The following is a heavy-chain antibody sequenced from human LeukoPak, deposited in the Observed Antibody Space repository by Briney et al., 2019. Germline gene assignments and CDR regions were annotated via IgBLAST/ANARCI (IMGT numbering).Heavy chain of an antibody. CDR1: GFTFSSYA. CDR3: AKDQYKWELAPIDY. D-gene: IGHD1-26*01. V-gene: IGHV3-30-3*01. J-gene: IGHJ4*02. CDR2: ISSDGSLK. Sequence: PGRSLRLSCAASGFTFSSYAMHWVRQAPGKGLEWVAVISSDGSLKYYADSVKGRFTISGDNSKNTLYLQMNSLRAEDTAVYYCAKDQYKWELAPIDYWGQGTLVTVSS.